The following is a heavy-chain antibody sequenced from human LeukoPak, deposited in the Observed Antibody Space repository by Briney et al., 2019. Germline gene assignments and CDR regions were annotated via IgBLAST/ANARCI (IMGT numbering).Heavy chain of an antibody. CDR1: GFTFSSYS. V-gene: IGHV3-48*02. CDR2: ISSSSSTI. CDR3: ARDKIEQWLVLKVGLYYYGMDV. Sequence: GGSLRLSCAASGFTFSSYSMTWVRQAPGKGLEWVSYISSSSSTIYYADSVKGRFTISRDNAKNSLYLQMNSLRDEDTAVYYCARDKIEQWLVLKVGLYYYGMDVWGQGTTVTVSS. J-gene: IGHJ6*02. D-gene: IGHD6-19*01.